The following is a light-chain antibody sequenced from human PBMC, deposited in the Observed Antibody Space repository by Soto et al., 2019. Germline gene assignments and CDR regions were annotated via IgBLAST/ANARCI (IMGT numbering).Light chain of an antibody. CDR3: QHYGGSST. V-gene: IGKV3-20*01. Sequence: DIVLTQSPGTLSLSPGERATLSCRASQSVSSNYLAWYQQEPGQAPRLLIYAASSRATGISDRFRGSGSGTYFTLTISSLEPEDVALYYCQHYGGSSTFGGGTKVEIK. CDR2: AAS. J-gene: IGKJ4*01. CDR1: QSVSSNY.